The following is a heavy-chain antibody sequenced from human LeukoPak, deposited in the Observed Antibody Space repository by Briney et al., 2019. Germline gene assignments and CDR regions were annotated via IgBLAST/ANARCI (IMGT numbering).Heavy chain of an antibody. Sequence: PSEILSLTCTVSGGSITSYYWSWIRQPPGKGLEWIGYIYYSGSTNYNPSLKSRVTISVDTSKNQFSLKLSSVTAADTAVYYCARDAAANYWGQGTLVTVSS. CDR2: IYYSGST. J-gene: IGHJ4*02. D-gene: IGHD6-13*01. CDR1: GGSITSYY. CDR3: ARDAAANY. V-gene: IGHV4-59*01.